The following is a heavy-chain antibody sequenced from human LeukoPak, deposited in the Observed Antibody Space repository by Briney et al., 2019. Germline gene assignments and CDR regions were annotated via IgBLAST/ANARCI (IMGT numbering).Heavy chain of an antibody. CDR2: INHSGRT. J-gene: IGHJ5*02. Sequence: PSETLSLTCDVCGYSINFGHLWGWIRQPPGKGLEWIASINHSGRTYYTPSLKSRVTISVDTLKNQFPLKVTSVTAEDTAMYFCARESSAVAHTMMRDWLDPWGQGTLVTVSS. CDR3: ARESSAVAHTMMRDWLDP. V-gene: IGHV4-38-2*02. D-gene: IGHD3-22*01. CDR1: GYSINFGHL.